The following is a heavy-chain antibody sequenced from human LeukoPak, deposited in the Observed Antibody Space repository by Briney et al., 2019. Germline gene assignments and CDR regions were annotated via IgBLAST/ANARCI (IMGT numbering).Heavy chain of an antibody. D-gene: IGHD3-10*01. CDR2: ISAYNGNT. CDR3: ATDAWGSGSYYNVAFDI. J-gene: IGHJ3*02. Sequence: ASVKVSCKASGYTFTSYGISWVRQAPGQGLEWMGWISAYNGNTNYAQKFQGRVTMTEDTSTDTAYMELSSLRSEDTAVYYCATDAWGSGSYYNVAFDIWGQGTMVTVSS. CDR1: GYTFTSYG. V-gene: IGHV1-18*01.